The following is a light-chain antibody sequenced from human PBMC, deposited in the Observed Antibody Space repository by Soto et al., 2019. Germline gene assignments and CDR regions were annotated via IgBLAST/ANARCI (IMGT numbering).Light chain of an antibody. Sequence: QSVLTQPPSASGTPGQRVTISCSGSSSNIGSNTVNWYQQLPGTAPKLLIYSNNQRPSGVPDRFFGSKSGTSASLAISGLQSEDESDYYCAAWDDSLNGVVFGGGTKLTGL. CDR1: SSNIGSNT. CDR2: SNN. V-gene: IGLV1-44*01. J-gene: IGLJ2*01. CDR3: AAWDDSLNGVV.